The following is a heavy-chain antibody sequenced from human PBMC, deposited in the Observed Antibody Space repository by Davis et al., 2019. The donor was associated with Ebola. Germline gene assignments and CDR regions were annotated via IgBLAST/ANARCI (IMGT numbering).Heavy chain of an antibody. J-gene: IGHJ4*02. CDR1: VITFSSYA. CDR3: AKVRYSLYYFDY. D-gene: IGHD5-18*01. V-gene: IGHV3-23*01. CDR2: ISGSGGTT. Sequence: GGSLRLSCADSVITFSSYAMTWVRQAPGKGLEWVSAISGSGGTTYYAGSVKGRFTVSRDNSKKTMYLQMNSLRAEDTAVYYCAKVRYSLYYFDYWGQGTLVTVSS.